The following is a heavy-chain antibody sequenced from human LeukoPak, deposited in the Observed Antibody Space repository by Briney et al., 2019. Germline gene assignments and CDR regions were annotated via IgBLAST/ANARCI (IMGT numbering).Heavy chain of an antibody. CDR3: AKDHLLVPAALGYFDY. V-gene: IGHV3-23*01. CDR1: GFTFSSYA. Sequence: GGSLRLSCAASGFTFSSYAMSWVRQAPGKGLEWVSAISGSGASTYYADSVKGRFTISRDNSKNTLYLQLNSLRVEDTASYYSAKDHLLVPAALGYFDYWGQGTLVTVSS. D-gene: IGHD2-2*01. J-gene: IGHJ4*02. CDR2: ISGSGAST.